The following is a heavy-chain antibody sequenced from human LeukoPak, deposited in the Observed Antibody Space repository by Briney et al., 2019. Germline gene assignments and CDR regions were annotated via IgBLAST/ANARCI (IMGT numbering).Heavy chain of an antibody. CDR3: ARDLSSGWFDP. Sequence: PSETLSLTCTVSGGSISGSDYYWGWFRQPPGKGLGWIGYIYYSGSTNYNPSLKSRVTISVDTSKNQFSLKLSSVTAADTAVYYCARDLSSGWFDPWGQGTLVTVSS. CDR1: GGSISGSDYY. J-gene: IGHJ5*02. V-gene: IGHV4-61*08. CDR2: IYYSGST.